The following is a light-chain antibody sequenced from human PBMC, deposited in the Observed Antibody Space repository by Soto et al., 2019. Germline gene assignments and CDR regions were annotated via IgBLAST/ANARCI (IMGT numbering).Light chain of an antibody. CDR2: GAS. CDR3: QQYNNWPALT. V-gene: IGKV3-15*01. Sequence: EIVLTQSPVTLSLYPGERATLSCRASQSVSGYLVWYQQKPGQAPRLLIYGASTRATGIPARFSGSGSGTEFTLTISSLQSEDFAVYYCQQYNNWPALTFGGGTKVDI. CDR1: QSVSGY. J-gene: IGKJ4*01.